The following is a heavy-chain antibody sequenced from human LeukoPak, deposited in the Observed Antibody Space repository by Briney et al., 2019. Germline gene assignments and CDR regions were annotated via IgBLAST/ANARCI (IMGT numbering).Heavy chain of an antibody. D-gene: IGHD6-13*01. CDR3: AKAPGSSSWYWGAYYYYGMDV. Sequence: GGSLRLSCAASGFTFDDYAMHWVRQAPGKGLEWVSGISWNSGSIGYADSVKGRFTISRDNAKNSLYLQMNSLRAEDTALYYCAKAPGSSSWYWGAYYYYGMDVWGQGTTATVSS. J-gene: IGHJ6*02. CDR1: GFTFDDYA. CDR2: ISWNSGSI. V-gene: IGHV3-9*01.